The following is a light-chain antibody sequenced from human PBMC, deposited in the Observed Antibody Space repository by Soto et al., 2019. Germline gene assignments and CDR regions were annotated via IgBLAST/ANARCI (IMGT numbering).Light chain of an antibody. CDR1: QIISSY. V-gene: IGKV1-39*01. CDR3: QQSYRTPLT. CDR2: AAT. Sequence: DIQMTQSPSSLSASVGDRLTITCRASQIISSYLNWYQQKPGKAPQLLIYAATSLPGGVPSRFSGSGFGTDFTLTISSLQPEDFATYYCQQSYRTPLTFGGGTKVEI. J-gene: IGKJ4*01.